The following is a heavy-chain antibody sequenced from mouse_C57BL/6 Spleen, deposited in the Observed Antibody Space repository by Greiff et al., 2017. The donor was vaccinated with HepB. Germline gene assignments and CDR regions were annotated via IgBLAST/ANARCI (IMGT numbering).Heavy chain of an antibody. V-gene: IGHV1-76*01. D-gene: IGHD2-13*01. CDR2: IYPGSGNT. J-gene: IGHJ1*03. CDR1: GYTFTDYY. CDR3: ARDEGLYWYFDV. Sequence: VQLQQSGAELVRPGASVKLSCKASGYTFTDYYINWVKQRPGQGLEWIARIYPGSGNTYYNEKFKGKATLTAEKSSSTAYMQLSSLTSEDSAVYFCARDEGLYWYFDVWGTGTTVTVSS.